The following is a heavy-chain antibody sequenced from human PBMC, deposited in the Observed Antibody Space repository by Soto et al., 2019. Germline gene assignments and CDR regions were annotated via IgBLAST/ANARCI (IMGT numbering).Heavy chain of an antibody. CDR1: GFTFSSYS. J-gene: IGHJ6*03. CDR3: ASLPRITMVRGVIAYYYYMDV. V-gene: IGHV3-48*01. CDR2: ISSSSSTI. D-gene: IGHD3-10*01. Sequence: EVQLVESGGGLVQPGGSLRLSCAASGFTFSSYSMNWVRQAPGKGLECVSYISSSSSTIYYADSVKGRFTISRDNAKNSLYLQMNSLRAEDTAVYYCASLPRITMVRGVIAYYYYMDVWGKGTTVTVSS.